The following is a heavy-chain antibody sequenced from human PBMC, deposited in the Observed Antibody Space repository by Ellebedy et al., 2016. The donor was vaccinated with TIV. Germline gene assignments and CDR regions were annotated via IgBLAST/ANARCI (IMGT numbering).Heavy chain of an antibody. CDR3: ARDLGRYGMDV. V-gene: IGHV4-59*01. CDR2: IHHSGNS. CDR1: GGSITSYY. J-gene: IGHJ6*02. Sequence: MPSETLSLTCSVSGGSITSYYWTWIRQPPGQGLEWIGDIHHSGNSHIHPSLKGRVTLSLDTSKNQFSLDLSSVTAADTATYYCARDLGRYGMDVWGQGTTVTVSS.